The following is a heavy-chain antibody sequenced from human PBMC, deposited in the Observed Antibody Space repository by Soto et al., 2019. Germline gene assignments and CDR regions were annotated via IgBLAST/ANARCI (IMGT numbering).Heavy chain of an antibody. J-gene: IGHJ5*02. V-gene: IGHV4-30-2*01. CDR2: IYHSGLT. Sequence: PSETLSLTCAVSGGSISNGGYSWSWIRQPPGKGLEWIGYIYHSGLTYNNPSLKSRVTISVDRSKNRFFLKLSSVTAADTAVYYCARGLELLWFDPWGQGTLVTVSS. CDR3: ARGLELLWFDP. D-gene: IGHD1-7*01. CDR1: GGSISNGGYS.